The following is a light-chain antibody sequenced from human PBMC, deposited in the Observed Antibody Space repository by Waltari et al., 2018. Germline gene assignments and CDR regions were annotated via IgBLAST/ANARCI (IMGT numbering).Light chain of an antibody. CDR1: QDISNY. CDR3: QQYDNVPVT. J-gene: IGKJ4*01. CDR2: DAS. V-gene: IGKV1-33*01. Sequence: DIQMTQSPSSLPASVGDRVTITCQASQDISNYLNWYQQKPGKATKVLIYDASNLETGVPSRFSGSGSGTHFTFTISSLQPEDIATYYCQQYDNVPVTFGGGTKVEIK.